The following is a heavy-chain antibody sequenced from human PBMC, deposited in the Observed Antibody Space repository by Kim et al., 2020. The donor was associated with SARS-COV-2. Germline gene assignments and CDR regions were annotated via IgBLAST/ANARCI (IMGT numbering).Heavy chain of an antibody. J-gene: IGHJ4*02. Sequence: GGSLRLSCAASGFTFSSYSMNWVRQAPGKGLEWVSYISSSSSTIYYADSVKGRFTISRDNAKNSLYLQMNSLRAEDTAVYYCAREGWLQFPDYWGQGTLVTVSS. D-gene: IGHD5-12*01. CDR2: ISSSSSTI. CDR1: GFTFSSYS. CDR3: AREGWLQFPDY. V-gene: IGHV3-48*04.